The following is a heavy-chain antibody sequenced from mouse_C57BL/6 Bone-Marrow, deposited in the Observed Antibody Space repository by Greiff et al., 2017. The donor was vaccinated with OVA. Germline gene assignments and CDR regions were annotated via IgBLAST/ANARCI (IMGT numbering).Heavy chain of an antibody. V-gene: IGHV1-78*01. CDR2: IYPRDGST. CDR1: GYTFTDHT. Sequence: VQLQQSDAELAKPGASVKISCKVSGYTFTDHTIHWMKQRPEQGLEWIGYIYPRDGSTKYNEKFKGKATLTADKSSSTAYMQLNSLTSEDSAVYFCARSKVYSNLTPSYAMDYWGQGTSVTVSS. J-gene: IGHJ4*01. D-gene: IGHD2-5*01. CDR3: ARSKVYSNLTPSYAMDY.